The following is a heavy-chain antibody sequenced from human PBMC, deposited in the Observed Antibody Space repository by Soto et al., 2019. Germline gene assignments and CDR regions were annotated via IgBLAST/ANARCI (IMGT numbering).Heavy chain of an antibody. V-gene: IGHV3-53*01. Sequence: EVQLVESGGGLIPPGGSLRLSCAASGFLVNSAYMTWVRQAPGKGLEWLSMINSDGSTLYAESVKGRFTISRDNSKIRMDLQMNSLRAEDTAMYYCARSGYSFAWGYWGQGTLVIVPS. CDR2: INSDGST. CDR1: GFLVNSAY. CDR3: ARSGYSFAWGY. D-gene: IGHD5-18*01. J-gene: IGHJ4*02.